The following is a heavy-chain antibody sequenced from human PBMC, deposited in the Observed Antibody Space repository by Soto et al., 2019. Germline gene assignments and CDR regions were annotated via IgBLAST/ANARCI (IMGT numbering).Heavy chain of an antibody. J-gene: IGHJ1*01. V-gene: IGHV3-30*19. Sequence: QVQLVESGGGVVQPGTSLRVSCVGSGFTFRSYVMRWVRQAPGKGLEWVALTSYNGSDKYYDDSVRGRFTISRDNSRNTVERQMDSLRLEDTALYYCARWGTTGGLDVWGQGTLVSVSS. D-gene: IGHD3-16*01. CDR2: TSYNGSDK. CDR1: GFTFRSYV. CDR3: ARWGTTGGLDV.